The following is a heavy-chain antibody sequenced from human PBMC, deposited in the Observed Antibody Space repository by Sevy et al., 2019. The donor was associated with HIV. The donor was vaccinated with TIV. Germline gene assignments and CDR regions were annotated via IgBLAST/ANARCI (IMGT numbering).Heavy chain of an antibody. D-gene: IGHD2-15*01. Sequence: ASVEVSCKVSGYTLTKLSIDWVRQAPGKALEWMGEFDPQDVKTISSQRFQGRLTMTVDTSTDTAYMELSSLTSEDTAVYYCATVGLRYFSGSSSYQGDWFDPWGQGTLVTVSS. CDR1: GYTLTKLS. V-gene: IGHV1-24*01. CDR3: ATVGLRYFSGSSSYQGDWFDP. CDR2: FDPQDVKT. J-gene: IGHJ5*02.